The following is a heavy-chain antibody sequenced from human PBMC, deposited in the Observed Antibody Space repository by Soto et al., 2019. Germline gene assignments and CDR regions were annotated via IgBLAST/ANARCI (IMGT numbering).Heavy chain of an antibody. D-gene: IGHD3-16*01. J-gene: IGHJ4*01. V-gene: IGHV4-39*01. Sequence: PSETLSLTCTVSGDSIASSDYYWGWIRQPPGKGLAWIGSVSYTGASYYSPSLKSRISISLDTSKNQFSLRLSSVTAADTAVYYCVRLLFVWGDGTPVTDSS. CDR1: GDSIASSDYY. CDR3: VRLLFV. CDR2: VSYTGAS.